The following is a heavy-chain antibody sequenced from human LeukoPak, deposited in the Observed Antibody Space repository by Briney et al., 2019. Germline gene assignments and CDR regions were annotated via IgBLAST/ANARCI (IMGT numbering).Heavy chain of an antibody. CDR1: GFTFSRYW. J-gene: IGHJ6*02. V-gene: IGHV3-74*01. D-gene: IGHD2/OR15-2a*01. CDR3: ASYLTSIPSGMDV. Sequence: GGSLRLSCAASGFTFSRYWMHWLRQAPGKGLVWVSRISTDGRSTSYADSVKGRFTISRDNGKNTLYLQMNSLRAEDTAVYYCASYLTSIPSGMDVWGQGTTVTVSS. CDR2: ISTDGRST.